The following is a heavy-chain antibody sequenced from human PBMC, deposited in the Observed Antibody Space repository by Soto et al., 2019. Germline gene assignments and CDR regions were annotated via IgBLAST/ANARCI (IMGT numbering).Heavy chain of an antibody. Sequence: QVHLVQSGAEVKKPGAPVKVSCKGSGYAFTTYGITWVRQAPGQGLEWMGWISAHYGNTNYAQKLRGRVTVTTDTSTSTAYMELRSLRSDERVVYYCARGRYGDYWGQGALVTVSS. CDR3: ARGRYGDY. D-gene: IGHD1-1*01. CDR1: GYAFTTYG. CDR2: ISAHYGNT. J-gene: IGHJ4*02. V-gene: IGHV1-18*01.